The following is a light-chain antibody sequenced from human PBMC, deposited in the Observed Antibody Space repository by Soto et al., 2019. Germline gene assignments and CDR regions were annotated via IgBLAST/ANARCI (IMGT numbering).Light chain of an antibody. V-gene: IGKV3-20*01. CDR1: QSVSSSY. CDR2: GAS. J-gene: IGKJ2*01. CDR3: QQYGSSPYT. Sequence: EIVLTQSPGTLSLSPGERATLSCRASQSVSSSYLAWYQQKPGQAPRLLIYGASSRATGIPDRFSGSGSGTDFTLTISRLEPEDFAVYSCQQYGSSPYTVGQGTKLEI.